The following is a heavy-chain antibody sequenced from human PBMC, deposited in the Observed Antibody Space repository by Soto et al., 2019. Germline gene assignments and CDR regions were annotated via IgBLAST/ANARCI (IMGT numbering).Heavy chain of an antibody. CDR1: GGTFSSYA. CDR2: IIPIFGTA. CDR3: AGARTYGRVLRYFDWLPKYYFDY. Sequence: YSVKVSCKASGGTFSSYAISWVRQAPGQGLEWMGGIIPIFGTANYAQKFQGRVTITADESTSTAYMELSSLRSEDTAVYYCAGARTYGRVLRYFDWLPKYYFDYWGQGTLVTVSS. D-gene: IGHD3-9*01. V-gene: IGHV1-69*13. J-gene: IGHJ4*02.